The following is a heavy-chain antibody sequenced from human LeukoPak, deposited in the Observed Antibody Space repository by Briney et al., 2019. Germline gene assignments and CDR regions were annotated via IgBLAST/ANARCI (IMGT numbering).Heavy chain of an antibody. CDR2: IWHDGSHK. D-gene: IGHD3-10*01. J-gene: IGHJ4*02. CDR3: ASYTLWCGDS. Sequence: GGSLRLSCAASGFAFNTYAMHWVRQAPGQGLEWVALIWHDGSHKFYSNSVRGQFTISRDNSKNTVSLQMNNLRPEDTAVYYCASYTLWCGDSWGQGTLVTVSS. V-gene: IGHV3-33*01. CDR1: GFAFNTYA.